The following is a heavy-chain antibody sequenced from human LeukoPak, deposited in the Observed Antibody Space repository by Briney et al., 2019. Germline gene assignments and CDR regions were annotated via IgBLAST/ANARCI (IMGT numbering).Heavy chain of an antibody. V-gene: IGHV3-30-3*01. CDR1: GFAFGSYA. J-gene: IGHJ4*02. CDR3: ARAPPRKGTMIVVAPPPPFFDY. D-gene: IGHD3-22*01. CDR2: ISHDGDNT. Sequence: PGGSLRLSCEASGFAFGSYAMHWVRQAPGRGLEWVAVISHDGDNTNSGESVRGRFTLSRDNLKNTLYLQMNSLRGEDTALYYCARAPPRKGTMIVVAPPPPFFDYWGQGTLVTVSS.